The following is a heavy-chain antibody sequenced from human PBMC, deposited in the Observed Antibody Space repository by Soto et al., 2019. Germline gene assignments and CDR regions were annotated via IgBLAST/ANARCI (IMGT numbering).Heavy chain of an antibody. CDR1: GVSISSYF. CDR3: ARIGGYHGPLDY. J-gene: IGHJ4*02. D-gene: IGHD6-25*01. V-gene: IGHV4-59*01. CDR2: TYHRGST. Sequence: ETLSLTCSVSGVSISSYFWSWIRQAPGRGLEWIGYTYHRGSTNYSPSLKSRVAISLDTSENQFSLKVNSVTAADTAVYYCARIGGYHGPLDYWGQGTPVTVSS.